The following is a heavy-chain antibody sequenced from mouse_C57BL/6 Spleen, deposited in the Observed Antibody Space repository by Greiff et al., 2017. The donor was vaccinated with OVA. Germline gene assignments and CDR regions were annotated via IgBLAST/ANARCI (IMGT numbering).Heavy chain of an antibody. CDR2: ISSGSSYT. CDR3: ARRDTSYAMDY. Sequence: EVKLMESGGDLVKPGGSLKLSCAASGFTFSSYGMSWVRQTPDKRLEWVATISSGSSYTYYPDSVKGRFTISRDNAKNTLYLQMSSLKSEDTAMYYCARRDTSYAMDYWGQGTSVTVSS. V-gene: IGHV5-6*01. CDR1: GFTFSSYG. D-gene: IGHD2-12*01. J-gene: IGHJ4*01.